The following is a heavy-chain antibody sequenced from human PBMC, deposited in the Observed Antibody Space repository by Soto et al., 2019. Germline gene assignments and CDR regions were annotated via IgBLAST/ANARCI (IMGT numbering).Heavy chain of an antibody. D-gene: IGHD1-1*01. CDR1: GFTFTNFA. CDR2: IGGSGGNT. V-gene: IGHV3-23*01. J-gene: IGHJ6*03. Sequence: GGSLSLSCAASGFTFTNFAMSWVRQAPGKGLEWVSSIGGSGGNTFYTDSVEGRFTISRDNSKNTLYLMMSSLRAEDTAVYYCANQIYNERLNYYYYIDARGKGTTVTVSS. CDR3: ANQIYNERLNYYYYIDA.